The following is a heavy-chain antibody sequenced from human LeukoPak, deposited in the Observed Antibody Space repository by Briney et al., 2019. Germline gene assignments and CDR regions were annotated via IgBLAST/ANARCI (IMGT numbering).Heavy chain of an antibody. V-gene: IGHV3-20*01. Sequence: PGGSLRLSCAASGFTFDDYGMSWVRQAPGEGLEWVSGINWNGGSTGYADSVKGRFTISRDNAKNSLYLQMNSLRAEDTALYHCARDRGPYYYYGMDVWGQGTTVTVSS. CDR2: INWNGGST. D-gene: IGHD5-12*01. J-gene: IGHJ6*02. CDR1: GFTFDDYG. CDR3: ARDRGPYYYYGMDV.